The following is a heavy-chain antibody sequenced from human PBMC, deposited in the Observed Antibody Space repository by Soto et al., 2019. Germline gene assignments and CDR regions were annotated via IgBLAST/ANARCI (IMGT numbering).Heavy chain of an antibody. J-gene: IGHJ4*02. V-gene: IGHV3-7*01. CDR2: IKQDGSEK. Sequence: GGSLRLSCAASGFTFISYWMSWVRQAPGKGLEWVANIKQDGSEKYYVDSVKGRFTISRDNAKNSLYLQMNSLRAEDTAVYYCARDIRTIFGVDTFDYWGQGTLVTVSS. CDR1: GFTFISYW. D-gene: IGHD3-3*01. CDR3: ARDIRTIFGVDTFDY.